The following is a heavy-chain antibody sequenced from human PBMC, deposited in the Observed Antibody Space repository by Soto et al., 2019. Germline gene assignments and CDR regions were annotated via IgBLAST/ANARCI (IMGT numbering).Heavy chain of an antibody. CDR1: GFTFNSYA. V-gene: IGHV3-23*01. Sequence: GGSLRLSCAASGFTFNSYAMTWVRQAPGKGLEWVSCISGSDSSTFYADSVKGRFTISRDSSKNTLYLQMNSLGAEDTAVYYCAKATFGGSCYHALGVWGQGTTVTVSS. J-gene: IGHJ6*02. CDR2: ISGSDSST. D-gene: IGHD2-15*01. CDR3: AKATFGGSCYHALGV.